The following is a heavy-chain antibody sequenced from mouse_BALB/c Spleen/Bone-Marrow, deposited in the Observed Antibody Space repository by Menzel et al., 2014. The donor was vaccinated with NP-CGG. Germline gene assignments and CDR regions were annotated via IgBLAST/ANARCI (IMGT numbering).Heavy chain of an antibody. D-gene: IGHD2-1*01. V-gene: IGHV2-9*02. J-gene: IGHJ4*01. CDR3: AREYYGNGYAMDY. CDR1: GFSLTSYG. CDR2: IWAGGST. Sequence: VMLVESGPGLVAPSQSLSIPCTVSGFSLTSYGVHWVRQPPGKGLEWLGVIWAGGSTNYNSALMSRLSISKDNSKSQVFLKMNSLQTDDTAMYYCAREYYGNGYAMDYWGQGTSVTVSS.